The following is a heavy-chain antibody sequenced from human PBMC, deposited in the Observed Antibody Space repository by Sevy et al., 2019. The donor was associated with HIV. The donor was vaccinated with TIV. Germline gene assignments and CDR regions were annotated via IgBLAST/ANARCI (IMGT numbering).Heavy chain of an antibody. CDR2: ISYDGSNK. CDR3: AKGPQDYDFWSGYYGY. D-gene: IGHD3-3*01. J-gene: IGHJ4*02. Sequence: GGSLRLSCAASGFTFSSYGMHWVRQAPGKGLEWVAVISYDGSNKYYADSVKGRFTISRDNSKNTLYLQMNSLRAEDTAVYYCAKGPQDYDFWSGYYGYWGRGTLVTVSS. V-gene: IGHV3-30*18. CDR1: GFTFSSYG.